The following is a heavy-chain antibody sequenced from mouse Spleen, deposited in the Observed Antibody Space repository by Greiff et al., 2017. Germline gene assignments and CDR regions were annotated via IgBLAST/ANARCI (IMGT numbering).Heavy chain of an antibody. J-gene: IGHJ2*01. Sequence: VQLQESGAELVRPGASVKLSCKASGYTFTDYYINWVKQRPGQGLEWIARIYPGSGNTYYNEKFKGKATLTAEKSSSTAYMQLSSLTSEDSAVYYCARPFLFYYGSSYFDYWGQGTTLTVSS. CDR1: GYTFTDYY. D-gene: IGHD1-1*01. V-gene: IGHV1-76*01. CDR3: ARPFLFYYGSSYFDY. CDR2: IYPGSGNT.